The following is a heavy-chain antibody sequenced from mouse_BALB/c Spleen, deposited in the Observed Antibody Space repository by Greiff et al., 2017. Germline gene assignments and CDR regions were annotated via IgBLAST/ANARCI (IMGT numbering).Heavy chain of an antibody. J-gene: IGHJ2*01. CDR3: ARGGNYYGNFDY. V-gene: IGHV3-6*02. CDR1: GYSITSGYY. D-gene: IGHD2-1*01. Sequence: EVKLMESGPGLVKPSQSLSLTCSVTGYSITSGYYWNWIRQFPGNKLEWMGYISYDGSNNYNPSLKNRISITRDTSKNQFFLKLNSVTTEDTATYYCARGGNYYGNFDYWGQGTTLTVSS. CDR2: ISYDGSN.